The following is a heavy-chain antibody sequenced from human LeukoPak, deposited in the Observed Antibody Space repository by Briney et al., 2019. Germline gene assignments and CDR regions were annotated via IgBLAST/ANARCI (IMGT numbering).Heavy chain of an antibody. CDR1: GFTLSSYG. V-gene: IGHV3-30*02. D-gene: IGHD1-26*01. CDR3: ARATSIMGAANWFDP. Sequence: GGSLRLSCAASGFTLSSYGVHWVRQAPGKGLEWVAFIRYDGTNKYYADSVKGRFTISRDNSKNTLYLQMNSLRSKDTAVYYCARATSIMGAANWFDPWGQGTLVTVSS. J-gene: IGHJ5*02. CDR2: IRYDGTNK.